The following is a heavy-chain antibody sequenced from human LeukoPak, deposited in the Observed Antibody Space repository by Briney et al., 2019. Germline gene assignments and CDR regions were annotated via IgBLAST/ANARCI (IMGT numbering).Heavy chain of an antibody. CDR3: ARGYSSSWYEPIAY. Sequence: GGSLRLSCAASGFTFSSYGMHWVRQAPGKGLEWVAVIWYDGSNKYYADSVKGRFTISRDNSKNTLYLQMNSLRAEDTAVYYCARGYSSSWYEPIAYWGQGTLVTVSS. CDR2: IWYDGSNK. J-gene: IGHJ4*02. V-gene: IGHV3-33*01. D-gene: IGHD6-13*01. CDR1: GFTFSSYG.